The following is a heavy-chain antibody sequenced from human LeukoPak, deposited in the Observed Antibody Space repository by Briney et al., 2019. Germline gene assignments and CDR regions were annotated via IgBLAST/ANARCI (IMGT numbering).Heavy chain of an antibody. CDR2: ISSSGSTI. D-gene: IGHD3-10*01. Sequence: GGSLRLSCAASGFTFSSYEMNWVRQAPGKGLEWVSYISSSGSTIYYADSVKGRFTISRDNAKNSLYLQMNSLRAEDTAVYYCARDWALGSGVYWGQGTLVTVSS. V-gene: IGHV3-48*03. CDR3: ARDWALGSGVY. CDR1: GFTFSSYE. J-gene: IGHJ4*02.